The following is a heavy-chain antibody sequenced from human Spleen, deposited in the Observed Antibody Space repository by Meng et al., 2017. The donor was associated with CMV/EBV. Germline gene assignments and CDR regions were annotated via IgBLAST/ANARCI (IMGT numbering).Heavy chain of an antibody. CDR1: GYIIADYG. D-gene: IGHD3-10*01. CDR2: ISAYNGNT. V-gene: IGHV1-18*01. CDR3: ARDSGYYYGMDV. J-gene: IGHJ6*02. Sequence: ASVKVSCKASGYIIADYGFSWVRQAPGQGLEWLGWISAYNGNTNYAQKLQGRVTMTTDTSTSTAYMELRSLRSDDTAVYYCARDSGYYYGMDVWGQGTTVTVSS.